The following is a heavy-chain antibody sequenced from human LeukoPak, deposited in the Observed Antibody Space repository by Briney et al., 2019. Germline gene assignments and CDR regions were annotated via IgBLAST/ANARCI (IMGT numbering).Heavy chain of an antibody. D-gene: IGHD5-24*01. V-gene: IGHV3-21*01. CDR2: ISATTIYR. CDR1: GFTFSNYD. CDR3: ARIGLGRDAYNSFDY. J-gene: IGHJ4*02. Sequence: GGSLRLSCAASGFTFSNYDMTWVRQAPGKGLEWVSSISATTIYRFSAGSVRGRFTISRDNVENSPYLHMNDLRREDTAVYYCARIGLGRDAYNSFDYWGQGTLVIVSS.